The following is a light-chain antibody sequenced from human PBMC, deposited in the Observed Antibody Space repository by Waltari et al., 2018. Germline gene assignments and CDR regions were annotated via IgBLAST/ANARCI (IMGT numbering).Light chain of an antibody. J-gene: IGLJ1*01. Sequence: SALPQPASVSGPPGQSITIYCTGTRSDVGRYAYVSWSQQPPGKAPKLIIYDVSTLPSGVSNRFSGSTSGYTASLTISGLQSEDEADYYCCSYTTTDTYVFGSGTKVTVL. CDR3: CSYTTTDTYV. CDR2: DVS. V-gene: IGLV2-14*03. CDR1: RSDVGRYAY.